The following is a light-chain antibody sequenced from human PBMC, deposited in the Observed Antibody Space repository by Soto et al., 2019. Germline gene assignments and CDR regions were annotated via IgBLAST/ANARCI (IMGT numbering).Light chain of an antibody. J-gene: IGKJ4*01. CDR3: QKYNSALT. CDR1: QGISNY. Sequence: EIEMTQSPSSLSASVVERVTITCRASQGISNYLAWYQQKPGKVPKLLIYAASTLQSGVPSRFSGSGSGTDFTLTISSLQPEDVASYCWQKYNSALTFGGGTKVDI. CDR2: AAS. V-gene: IGKV1-27*01.